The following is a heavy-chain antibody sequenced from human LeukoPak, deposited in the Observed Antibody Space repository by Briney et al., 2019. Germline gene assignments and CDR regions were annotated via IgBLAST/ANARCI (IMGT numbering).Heavy chain of an antibody. V-gene: IGHV4-59*08. CDR3: ARQVEVGALDY. CDR1: GGSITDYY. D-gene: IGHD1-26*01. Sequence: SETLSLTCTVSGGSITDYYWGWIRQPPGKGLEWIGYDYYSGSSNYNPSLKSRVTISLDTSKNQFSLKLSSVTAADTAVYYCARQVEVGALDYWGQGTLVTVSS. J-gene: IGHJ4*02. CDR2: DYYSGSS.